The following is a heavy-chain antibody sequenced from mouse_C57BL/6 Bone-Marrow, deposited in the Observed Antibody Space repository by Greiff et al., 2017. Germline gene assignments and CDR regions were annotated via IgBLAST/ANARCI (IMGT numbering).Heavy chain of an antibody. D-gene: IGHD2-4*01. Sequence: QVQLQQPGTELVKPGASVKLSCKASGYTFTSYWLHWVKQRPGQGLEWIGNINPTNGGTNYNEKFKSKATLTVDKSSSTAYMQLSSLTSEDSAVYYCAREDYGGSDYFDYWGQGTTLTVSS. V-gene: IGHV1-53*01. J-gene: IGHJ2*01. CDR1: GYTFTSYW. CDR2: INPTNGGT. CDR3: AREDYGGSDYFDY.